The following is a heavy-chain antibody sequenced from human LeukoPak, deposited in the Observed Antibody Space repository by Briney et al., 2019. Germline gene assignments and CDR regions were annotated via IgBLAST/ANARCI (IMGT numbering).Heavy chain of an antibody. CDR3: AREADTYYYDSSGYPGSLFDY. Sequence: GSLRLPCAASGFTFSSYAMHWVRQAPGKGLEWVAVISYDGSNKYYADSVKGRFTISRDNPKNTLYLQMNSLRAEDTAVYYCAREADTYYYDSSGYPGSLFDYWGQGTLVTVSS. CDR2: ISYDGSNK. J-gene: IGHJ4*02. CDR1: GFTFSSYA. V-gene: IGHV3-30-3*01. D-gene: IGHD3-22*01.